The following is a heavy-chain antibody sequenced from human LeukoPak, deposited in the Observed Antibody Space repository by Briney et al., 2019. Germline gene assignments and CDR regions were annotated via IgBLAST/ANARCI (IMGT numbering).Heavy chain of an antibody. Sequence: GASVKVSCKASGYRFIDYFIHWVRQAPGQGPECMGWINPNTGDTKSVQRYQGRVTMTRETASITAYLEASWLTSDDTVDTSISRADRLHGGPYLIGAWGEGSLVTVPS. CDR1: GYRFIDYF. CDR2: INPNTGDT. V-gene: IGHV1-2*02. D-gene: IGHD2-21*01. J-gene: IGHJ4*02. CDR3: SRADRLHGGPYLIGA.